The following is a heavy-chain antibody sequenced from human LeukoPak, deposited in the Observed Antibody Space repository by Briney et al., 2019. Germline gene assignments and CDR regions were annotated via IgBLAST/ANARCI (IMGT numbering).Heavy chain of an antibody. V-gene: IGHV5-51*01. CDR2: IYPGDSNT. J-gene: IGHJ4*02. CDR3: ARGMTTHDY. CDR1: GYSFPTNW. Sequence: GESLKISCKGSGYSFPTNWIAWVRQMPGKGLECMGIIYPGDSNTRYSPFFQGQVTISADKSLSTAYLQWSSLKASDSAMYYCARGMTTHDYWGQGTLVTVSS. D-gene: IGHD4-11*01.